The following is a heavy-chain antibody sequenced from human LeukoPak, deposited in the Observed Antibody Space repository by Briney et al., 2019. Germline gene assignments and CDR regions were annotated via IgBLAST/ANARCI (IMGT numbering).Heavy chain of an antibody. J-gene: IGHJ4*02. Sequence: GGSLRLSCAASGFTFSSYEMNWARQAPGKGLEWVAFIRYDGNNKYYADSVKGRFTISRDNSKNTLYLQMNSLRTEDTAVYYCAKDVHDYINYWGQGTLVTVSS. V-gene: IGHV3-30*02. D-gene: IGHD3-16*01. CDR3: AKDVHDYINY. CDR2: IRYDGNNK. CDR1: GFTFSSYE.